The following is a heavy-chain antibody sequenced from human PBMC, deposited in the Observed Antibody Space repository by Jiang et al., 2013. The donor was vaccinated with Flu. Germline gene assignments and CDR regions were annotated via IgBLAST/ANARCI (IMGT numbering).Heavy chain of an antibody. Sequence: QLVESGAEVKKPGESLRISCKASGYRFFNYWIGWVRQMPGKDLEWMGIVYPGGSDTRYRPSFHGQVTISADKSITTAYLQWSSLKASDTAMYYCTRGGRLTNACDYWGQGTLVTVSS. V-gene: IGHV5-51*01. D-gene: IGHD1-14*01. J-gene: IGHJ4*02. CDR3: TRGGRLTNACDY. CDR1: GYRFFNYW. CDR2: VYPGGSDT.